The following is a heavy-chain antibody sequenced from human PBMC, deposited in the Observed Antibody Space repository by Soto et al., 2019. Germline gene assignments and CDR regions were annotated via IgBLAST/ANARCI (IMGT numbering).Heavy chain of an antibody. CDR2: ISSSSSYI. CDR3: ASTYDSSGYYEGEAFDI. D-gene: IGHD3-22*01. Sequence: KAGGSLRLSCAASGFTFSSYSMNWVRQAPGKGLEWVSSISSSSSYIYYADSVKGRFTISRDNAKNSLYLQMNSLRAEDTAVYYCASTYDSSGYYEGEAFDIWGQGTMVTVSS. V-gene: IGHV3-21*01. CDR1: GFTFSSYS. J-gene: IGHJ3*02.